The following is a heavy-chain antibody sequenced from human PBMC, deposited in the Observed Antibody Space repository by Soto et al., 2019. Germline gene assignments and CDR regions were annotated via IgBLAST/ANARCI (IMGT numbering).Heavy chain of an antibody. J-gene: IGHJ4*02. CDR2: ISTHTGDG. Sequence: QVQLVQSGAEVKKPGASVRVFCKSSGYTFNTYGINWLRPAPGQRREWMGWISTHTGDGNYAQRFQGRVTLTADTSTSTVYMDGRRLRSDHTAVYCCARGVAAWMIGDSESFFDFWGQETQVTVSS. D-gene: IGHD3-10*02. V-gene: IGHV1-18*01. CDR3: ARGVAAWMIGDSESFFDF. CDR1: GYTFNTYG.